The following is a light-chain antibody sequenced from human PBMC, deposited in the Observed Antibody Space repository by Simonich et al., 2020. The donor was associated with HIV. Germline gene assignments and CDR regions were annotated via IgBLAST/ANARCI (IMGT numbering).Light chain of an antibody. CDR2: LNSDGSH. Sequence: QLVLTQSPSASSSLVASVKLTCTLSSGHSSSAIAWHQQQPEKGPRYLMKLNSDGSHSKGDGIPDRFSGSSSGAERYLTISSLQSEDEADYYCQTWGTGIGVFGGGTKLTVL. CDR1: SGHSSSA. CDR3: QTWGTGIGV. V-gene: IGLV4-69*01. J-gene: IGLJ3*02.